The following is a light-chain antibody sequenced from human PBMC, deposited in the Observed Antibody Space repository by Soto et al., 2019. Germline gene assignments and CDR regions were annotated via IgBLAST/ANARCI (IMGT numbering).Light chain of an antibody. J-gene: IGKJ3*01. CDR3: QQYDNLPFT. CDR1: QDISNY. V-gene: IGKV1-33*01. Sequence: DIQMTQSPSSLSASVGDRVTITCQASQDISNYLNWYQQKPGKAPKLLIYDASNLETGDPSRFSGSGSGTDFTVTISSLHPEEIATYYCQQYDNLPFTFGPGTKVDIK. CDR2: DAS.